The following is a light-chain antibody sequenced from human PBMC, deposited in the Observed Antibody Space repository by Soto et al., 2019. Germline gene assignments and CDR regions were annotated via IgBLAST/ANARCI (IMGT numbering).Light chain of an antibody. J-gene: IGKJ3*01. CDR2: GAS. CDR3: QQYYAWPQT. Sequence: EIVMTQSPATLSVSPGESATLSCRASQSIGSNLAWYQQKPGQAPRLLIYGASTRASGIPVAFSGSGSGTEFTLTISSLQSEHLALYYCQQYYAWPQTFGPGTRVDIK. V-gene: IGKV3-15*01. CDR1: QSIGSN.